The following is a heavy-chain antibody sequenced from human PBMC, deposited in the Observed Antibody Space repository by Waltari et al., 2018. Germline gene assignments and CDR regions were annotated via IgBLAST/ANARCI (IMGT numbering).Heavy chain of an antibody. D-gene: IGHD3-16*01. J-gene: IGHJ4*02. CDR3: AREFGTIARFDY. CDR1: GYTFSDHT. CDR2: IRGNSVYI. Sequence: EVQLVESGGGLVQPGGSLRLSGVASGYTFSDHTIIWVRQAPGKGLEWISYIRGNSVYIYYADSVKGRFIVSRDNAQNTAFLQMNTLRAEDTAVYYCAREFGTIARFDYWGQGTLVAVSS. V-gene: IGHV3-48*01.